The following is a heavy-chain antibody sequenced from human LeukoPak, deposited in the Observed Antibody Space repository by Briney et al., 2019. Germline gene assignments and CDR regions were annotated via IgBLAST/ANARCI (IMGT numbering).Heavy chain of an antibody. Sequence: GGSLRLSCVASGFTLRTFWMHWVRQVPGKRPVWIARINTEGEVTYADSVKGRFTMSRDNAKNELSLQMNSLRIDDSGIYYCVRVVPTIGSGWYGDAFDVWGQGTLVTV. D-gene: IGHD6-19*01. J-gene: IGHJ3*01. V-gene: IGHV3-74*03. CDR3: VRVVPTIGSGWYGDAFDV. CDR1: GFTLRTFW. CDR2: INTEGEV.